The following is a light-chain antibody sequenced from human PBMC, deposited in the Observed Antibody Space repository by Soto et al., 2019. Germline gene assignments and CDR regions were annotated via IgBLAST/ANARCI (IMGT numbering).Light chain of an antibody. Sequence: QSALTQPASVSGSPGQSITISCTGTSSDVGGYNYVSWYQRHPGKAPKLIIYDVSNRPSGVSNRFSGSKSGNTASLTISGLQPEDEADYYCSSYTTSNTRQIVFGTGTKVTVL. J-gene: IGLJ1*01. CDR2: DVS. V-gene: IGLV2-14*03. CDR1: SSDVGGYNY. CDR3: SSYTTSNTRQIV.